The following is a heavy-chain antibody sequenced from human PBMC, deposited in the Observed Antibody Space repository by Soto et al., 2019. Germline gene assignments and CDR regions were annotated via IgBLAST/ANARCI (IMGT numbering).Heavy chain of an antibody. Sequence: EVQLLESGGGLVQPGGSLRLSCAASGFTFDTYGMSWVRQAPGKGLEWVSSISGTGDITSYADSVKGRFIISRDNSKNTLYVQVNSLRAEDTAVYYCAKDYYRSGSNYFDHWGQGTLVTVSS. J-gene: IGHJ4*02. D-gene: IGHD3-10*01. V-gene: IGHV3-23*01. CDR1: GFTFDTYG. CDR3: AKDYYRSGSNYFDH. CDR2: ISGTGDIT.